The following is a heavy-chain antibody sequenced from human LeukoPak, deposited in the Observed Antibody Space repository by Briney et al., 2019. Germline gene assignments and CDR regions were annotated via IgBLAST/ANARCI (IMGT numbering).Heavy chain of an antibody. CDR1: GFTFSTYA. CDR3: AKGVVVVAATPFDY. CDR2: TSGSGDNT. V-gene: IGHV3-23*01. J-gene: IGHJ4*02. Sequence: GGSLRLSCAASGFTFSTYAMSWVRQAPGKGLEWVSLTSGSGDNTFHADSVQGRFTISRDNSKNTLYLQMNSLRAEDTAVYYCAKGVVVVAATPFDYWGQGTLVTVSS. D-gene: IGHD2-15*01.